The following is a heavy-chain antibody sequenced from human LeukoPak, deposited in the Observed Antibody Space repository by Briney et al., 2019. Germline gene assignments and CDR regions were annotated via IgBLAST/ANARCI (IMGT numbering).Heavy chain of an antibody. CDR2: INTNTGNP. CDR1: GYTFTSYA. Sequence: GASVKVSCKASGYTFTSYAMNWVRQAPGQGLEWMGWINTNTGNPTYAQGFTGRFVFSLDTSVSTAYLQISSLKAEDTAVYYCARERYYYDSSGYYDYFDYWAREPWSPSPQ. CDR3: ARERYYYDSSGYYDYFDY. D-gene: IGHD3-22*01. V-gene: IGHV7-4-1*02. J-gene: IGHJ4*02.